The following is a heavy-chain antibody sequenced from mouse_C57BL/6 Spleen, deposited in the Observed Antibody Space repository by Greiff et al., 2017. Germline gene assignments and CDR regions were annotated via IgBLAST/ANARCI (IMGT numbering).Heavy chain of an antibody. J-gene: IGHJ2*01. D-gene: IGHD2-1*01. CDR3: ARHIYYVNCPDY. CDR1: GFTFSSYG. Sequence: EVKLVESGGDLVKPGGSLKLSCAASGFTFSSYGMSWVRQTPDKRLEWVATISSGGSYTYYPDSVKGRFTISRDKAKYTLYLQMSSLKSEDTAMYYCARHIYYVNCPDYWRQGTTLTVSS. V-gene: IGHV5-6*02. CDR2: ISSGGSYT.